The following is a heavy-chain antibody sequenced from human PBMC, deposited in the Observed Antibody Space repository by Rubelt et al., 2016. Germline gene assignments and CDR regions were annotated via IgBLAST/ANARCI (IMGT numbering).Heavy chain of an antibody. CDR1: GFTFNSHG. Sequence: GGSLRLSCAASGFTFNSHGMHWVRQAPGKGLEWVAFIRYDGSNKYYPNSVKGRFTIARDNSKNTLYLQMDSLRAEDTAVYYCAKAPRIGGSYQIDAFDIWGQGTMVTVSS. V-gene: IGHV3-30*02. J-gene: IGHJ3*02. CDR2: IRYDGSNK. CDR3: AKAPRIGGSYQIDAFDI. D-gene: IGHD1-26*01.